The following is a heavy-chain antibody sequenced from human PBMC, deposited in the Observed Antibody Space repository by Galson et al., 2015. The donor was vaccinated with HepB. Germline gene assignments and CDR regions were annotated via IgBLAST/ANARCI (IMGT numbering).Heavy chain of an antibody. CDR2: IYYSGST. CDR3: ARTSGAAAGTPNWYFDL. D-gene: IGHD6-13*01. Sequence: TLSLTCTVSGGSISGYYWSWIRQHPGKGLEWIGYIYYSGSTYYNPSLKSRVTISVDTSKNQFSLKLSSVTAADTAVYYCARTSGAAAGTPNWYFDLWGRGTLVTVSS. CDR1: GGSISGYY. J-gene: IGHJ2*01. V-gene: IGHV4-31*03.